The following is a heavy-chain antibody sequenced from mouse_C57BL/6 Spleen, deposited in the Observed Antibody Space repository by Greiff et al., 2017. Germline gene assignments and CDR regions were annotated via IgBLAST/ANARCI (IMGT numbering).Heavy chain of an antibody. V-gene: IGHV6-3*01. Sequence: DVQLVESGGGLVQPGGSMKLSCVASGFTFSNYWMNWVRQSPEKGLEWVAQIRFKSDNYATHYAEYVKGRFTISRDDSKSSVYLQMKNLRAEDTGSEYCEGCYGSSLWFAYWGQGTLVTVSA. CDR3: EGCYGSSLWFAY. J-gene: IGHJ3*01. CDR1: GFTFSNYW. D-gene: IGHD1-1*01. CDR2: IRFKSDNYAT.